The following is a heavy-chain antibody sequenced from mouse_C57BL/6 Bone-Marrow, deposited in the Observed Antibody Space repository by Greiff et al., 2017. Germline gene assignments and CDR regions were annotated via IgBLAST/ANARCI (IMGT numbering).Heavy chain of an antibody. CDR1: GFNIKDYY. D-gene: IGHD2-4*01. CDR2: IDPENGDT. V-gene: IGHV14-4*01. J-gene: IGHJ3*01. Sequence: EVQLQQSGAELVRPGASVKLSCTASGFNIKDYYMHWVKQRPEQGLEWIGWIDPENGDTEYASKFQGKATITADTSSNTAYLQLSSLTSEDTAVYYCTTTYDYDDGFAYWGQGTLVTVSA. CDR3: TTTYDYDDGFAY.